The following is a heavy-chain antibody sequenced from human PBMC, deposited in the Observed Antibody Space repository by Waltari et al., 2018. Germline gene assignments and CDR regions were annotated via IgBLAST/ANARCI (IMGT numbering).Heavy chain of an antibody. V-gene: IGHV4-59*01. D-gene: IGHD6-19*01. CDR1: GGPISSYY. J-gene: IGHJ6*02. Sequence: QVQLQESGPGLVKPSETLSLTCPVSGGPISSYYWSWIRQPPGKGLEWIGYIYYSGSTNYNPSLKSRVTISVDTSKNQFSLKLSSVTAADTAVYYCARAIDSSGWFRSDYYYYGMDVWGQGTTVTVSS. CDR2: IYYSGST. CDR3: ARAIDSSGWFRSDYYYYGMDV.